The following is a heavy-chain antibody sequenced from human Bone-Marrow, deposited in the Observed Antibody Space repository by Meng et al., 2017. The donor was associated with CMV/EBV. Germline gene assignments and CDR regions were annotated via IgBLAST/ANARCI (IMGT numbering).Heavy chain of an antibody. Sequence: GESLKISCAASGFSFSDYAMTWVRQAPGKGLEWISAVSASADRTYYGDSVKGRFTISRDNSKNTVYLQMTSLKAEDTAVYYCAKILRYLDCYFDFWGQGTLVTVSS. CDR1: GFSFSDYA. CDR3: AKILRYLDCYFDF. V-gene: IGHV3-23*01. J-gene: IGHJ4*02. CDR2: VSASADRT. D-gene: IGHD3-9*01.